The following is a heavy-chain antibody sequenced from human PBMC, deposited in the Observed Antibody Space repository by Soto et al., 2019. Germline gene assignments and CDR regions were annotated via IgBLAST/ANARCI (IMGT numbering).Heavy chain of an antibody. CDR3: ARDLYYYDSPGG. D-gene: IGHD3-22*01. CDR1: GFTFSSYA. Sequence: PGGSLRLSCAASGFTFSSYAMSWVRQAPGKGLEWVSAISGSGGSTYYADSVKGRFTISRDNSKNTLYLQMNSLRAEDTAVYYCARDLYYYDSPGGWGQGTLVTVSS. CDR2: ISGSGGST. V-gene: IGHV3-23*01. J-gene: IGHJ4*02.